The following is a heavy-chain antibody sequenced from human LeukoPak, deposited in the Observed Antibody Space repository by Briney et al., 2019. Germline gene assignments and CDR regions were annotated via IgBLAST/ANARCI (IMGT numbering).Heavy chain of an antibody. CDR2: IIPILGIA. Sequence: SVKVSCKASGGTFSSYAISWVRQAPGQGLEWMGRIIPILGIANYAQKFQGRVTITADKSTSTAYMELSSLRSEDTAVYYCARDSCSSTSCRKKFDNWGQGTLVTVSS. J-gene: IGHJ4*02. CDR1: GGTFSSYA. V-gene: IGHV1-69*04. D-gene: IGHD2-2*01. CDR3: ARDSCSSTSCRKKFDN.